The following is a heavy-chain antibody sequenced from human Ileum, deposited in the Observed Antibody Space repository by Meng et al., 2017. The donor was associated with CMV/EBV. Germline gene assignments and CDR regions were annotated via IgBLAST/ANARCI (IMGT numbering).Heavy chain of an antibody. Sequence: VLRQEAGPGLGKPSHTLTPPCTVSGDPTHRGSHYWSWIRQPAGRGREWIGPIHSSGMTNYNPSLKSRVTISVDTSKNQFSLNLSSMTAADTAVYYCATRRRDGGSGEGYFDLWGRGTLVTVSS. J-gene: IGHJ2*01. V-gene: IGHV4-61*02. CDR1: GDPTHRGSHY. CDR3: ATRRRDGGSGEGYFDL. CDR2: IHSSGMT. D-gene: IGHD7-27*01.